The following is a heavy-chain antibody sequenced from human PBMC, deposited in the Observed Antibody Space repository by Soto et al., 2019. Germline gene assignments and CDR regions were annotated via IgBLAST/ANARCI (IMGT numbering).Heavy chain of an antibody. CDR2: ISGSGGTT. V-gene: IGHV3-23*01. Sequence: EVQLLESGGGLVQPGRSLRLSCAASGFTFSNYAMSWVRQPQGQGRDWVSAISGSGGTTYYADSVKGRFTISRDNSKNTLFLQMNSLRAEDAAVYYCAKFFVETGSNSGWPWSFHYWGQGTLVTVSS. CDR3: AKFFVETGSNSGWPWSFHY. D-gene: IGHD6-25*01. CDR1: GFTFSNYA. J-gene: IGHJ4*02.